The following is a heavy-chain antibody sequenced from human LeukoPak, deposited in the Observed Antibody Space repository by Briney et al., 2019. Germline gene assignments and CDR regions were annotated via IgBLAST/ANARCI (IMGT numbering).Heavy chain of an antibody. CDR1: GFTFSRYS. D-gene: IGHD3-16*01. CDR3: ARGPTAVSDVFKNPN. CDR2: ISSSSSYI. J-gene: IGHJ4*02. Sequence: GGSVSLSCAASGFTFSRYSMNWVRQGQGERLEWVSSISSSSSYIYYADSVKGRFTISRENAKNSLYLQMNSPRAEDTAVYYCARGPTAVSDVFKNPNWGQGTLVTVSS. V-gene: IGHV3-21*01.